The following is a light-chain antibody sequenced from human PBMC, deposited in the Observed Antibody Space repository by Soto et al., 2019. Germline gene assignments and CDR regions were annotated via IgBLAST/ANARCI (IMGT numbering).Light chain of an antibody. V-gene: IGLV2-23*01. CDR1: SSDVGSYNL. Sequence: QSALTQPASVSGSPGQSITISCTGTSSDVGSYNLVSWYRQHPGKAPKLMIYEGSKRPSGVSNRFSGSKSGNTASLTISGLQAEDEADYYCCSYAGSSTLMVFGGGTKLTVL. CDR2: EGS. CDR3: CSYAGSSTLMV. J-gene: IGLJ2*01.